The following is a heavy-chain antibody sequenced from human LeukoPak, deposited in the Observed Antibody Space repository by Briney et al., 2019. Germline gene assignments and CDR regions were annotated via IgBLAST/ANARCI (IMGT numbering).Heavy chain of an antibody. CDR2: ISTSGSSK. CDR1: GVTFSDYY. D-gene: IGHD6-13*01. J-gene: IGHJ4*02. V-gene: IGHV3-11*01. CDR3: ARHLRAHSSSLFFDY. Sequence: PGGSLRLSCAASGVTFSDYYMSWIRQAPGKGLEWVSYISTSGSSKDYADSVKGRFTTSRDNAKNSLYLQMNGLRAEDTAVYYCARHLRAHSSSLFFDYWGQGTLVTVSS.